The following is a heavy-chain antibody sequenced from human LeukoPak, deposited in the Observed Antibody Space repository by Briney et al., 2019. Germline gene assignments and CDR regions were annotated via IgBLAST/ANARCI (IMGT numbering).Heavy chain of an antibody. D-gene: IGHD3-22*01. CDR2: IYSGGNT. Sequence: PGGSLRLSCAASGFTVSSNYMSWVRQAPGKGLEWVSVIYSGGNTYYGDSLKGRFTISRDNSKNTLYLQMSSLRDEDTAVYYCARGNYYDSSGYYFFDYWGQGTLDTVSS. V-gene: IGHV3-53*01. J-gene: IGHJ4*02. CDR1: GFTVSSNY. CDR3: ARGNYYDSSGYYFFDY.